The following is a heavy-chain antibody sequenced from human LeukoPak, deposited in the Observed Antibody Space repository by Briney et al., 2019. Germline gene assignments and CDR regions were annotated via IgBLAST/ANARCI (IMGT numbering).Heavy chain of an antibody. CDR2: INHSGTT. J-gene: IGHJ4*02. Sequence: PSETLSLTCTVSGDSISNSGYYWDWIRRSPGKGLEWIGSINHSGTTYYEPSLKSRVTISVDASKNQFSLKLSSVTAADTTIYYCARKKLVARGYFDFWGRGIPVTVSS. CDR1: GDSISNSGYY. V-gene: IGHV4-39*01. D-gene: IGHD6-13*01. CDR3: ARKKLVARGYFDF.